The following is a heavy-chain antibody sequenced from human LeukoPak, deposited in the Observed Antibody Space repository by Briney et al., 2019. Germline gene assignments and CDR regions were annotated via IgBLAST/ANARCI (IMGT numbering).Heavy chain of an antibody. CDR1: GFTFSDYY. J-gene: IGHJ4*02. Sequence: GGSLRLSCAASGFTFSDYYMSWIRQGPGKGLEWVSYISSSGSNIYYADSVKGRFTFSRDNAKNSLYLQMNSLRAEDTAVYYCARAQRVAVPHLDFWGQGTLVTVSS. CDR3: ARAQRVAVPHLDF. CDR2: ISSSGSNI. D-gene: IGHD2-15*01. V-gene: IGHV3-11*01.